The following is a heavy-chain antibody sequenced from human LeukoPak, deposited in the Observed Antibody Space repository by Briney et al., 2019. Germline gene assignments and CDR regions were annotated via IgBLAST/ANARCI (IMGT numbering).Heavy chain of an antibody. J-gene: IGHJ4*02. V-gene: IGHV4-59*01. Sequence: SETLSLTCTVSGGSTSSYYWSWIRQPPGKGLEWIGYIYYSGSTNYNPSLKSRVTISVDTSKNQFSLKLSSVTAADTAVYYCARSGYSYGNFDYWGQGTLVTVSS. CDR1: GGSTSSYY. CDR2: IYYSGST. D-gene: IGHD5-18*01. CDR3: ARSGYSYGNFDY.